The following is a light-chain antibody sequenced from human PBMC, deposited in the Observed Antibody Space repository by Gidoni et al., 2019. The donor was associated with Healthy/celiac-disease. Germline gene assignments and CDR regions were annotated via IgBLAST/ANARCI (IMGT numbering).Light chain of an antibody. CDR1: QDISNY. CDR2: DAS. Sequence: DTQMTQSPSSLSASVGDRVTITCQASQDISNYLNWYQQKPGKAPKLLIYDASNLETGVPSRFSGSGSGTDFTFTISSLQPEDIATYYCQQYDNLPFTFGGGTKVEIK. J-gene: IGKJ4*01. V-gene: IGKV1-33*01. CDR3: QQYDNLPFT.